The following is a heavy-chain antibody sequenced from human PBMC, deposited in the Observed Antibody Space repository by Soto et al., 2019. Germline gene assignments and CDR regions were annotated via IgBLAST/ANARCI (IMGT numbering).Heavy chain of an antibody. D-gene: IGHD5-12*01. CDR2: IYPDDSDT. V-gene: IGHV5-51*01. J-gene: IGHJ4*02. Sequence: GESLKISCKGSGYIFTTYWIAWVRQMPGKGLEWMGIIYPDDSDTTYSPSFQGQVTISADKSINTAYLQWRSLKVSDAAMYYCARSGYSGYGPSDYWGQGTQVTVSS. CDR1: GYIFTTYW. CDR3: ARSGYSGYGPSDY.